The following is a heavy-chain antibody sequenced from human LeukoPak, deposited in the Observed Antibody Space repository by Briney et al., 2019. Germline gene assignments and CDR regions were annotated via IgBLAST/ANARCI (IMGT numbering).Heavy chain of an antibody. CDR2: ISSSSSYI. CDR3: ARVTVLSGYDYFDY. D-gene: IGHD5-12*01. J-gene: IGHJ4*02. CDR1: GFTFSSYS. V-gene: IGHV3-21*01. Sequence: NPGGSLRLSCAASGFTFSSYSMNWVRQAPGKGLEWVSSISSSSSYIYYADSVKGRFTISRDNAKNSLYLQMNSLRAEDTAVYYCARVTVLSGYDYFDYWGQGTLVTVSS.